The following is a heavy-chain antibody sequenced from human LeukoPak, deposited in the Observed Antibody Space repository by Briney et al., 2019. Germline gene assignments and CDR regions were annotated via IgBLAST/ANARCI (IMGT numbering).Heavy chain of an antibody. J-gene: IGHJ4*02. V-gene: IGHV3-23*01. Sequence: GGSLRLSCAASGFTFGSYAISWVRQAPGKGLEWVSTISGSGLGTYHADSVKGRFTISRDNAKSTLYLQMNNLRVEDTAVYYCAKVSETFRGVIDCWGQGTLVTVSS. D-gene: IGHD2/OR15-2a*01. CDR3: AKVSETFRGVIDC. CDR2: ISGSGLGT. CDR1: GFTFGSYA.